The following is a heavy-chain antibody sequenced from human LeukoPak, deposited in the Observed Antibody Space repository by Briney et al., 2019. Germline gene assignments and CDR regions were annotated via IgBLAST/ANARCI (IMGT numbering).Heavy chain of an antibody. CDR3: ARLKDPVTIFDC. V-gene: IGHV3-7*01. CDR2: IKEDGSDK. J-gene: IGHJ5*01. D-gene: IGHD4-17*01. CDR1: GFTFRNYW. Sequence: GGSLRLPCIASGFTFRNYWMSWVRQAPGKGLEWVASIKEDGSDKYYVDSVKGRFTISRDNTKNSLFVQMSSLRAEDTAVYYCARLKDPVTIFDCWGQGILVTVSS.